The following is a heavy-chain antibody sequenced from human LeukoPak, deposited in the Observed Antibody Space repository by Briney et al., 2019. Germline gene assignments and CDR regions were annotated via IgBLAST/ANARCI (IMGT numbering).Heavy chain of an antibody. CDR2: IIPIFGTA. D-gene: IGHD6-13*01. Sequence: ASVKVSCKASGGTFSSYAISWVRQAPGQGLEWMGGIIPIFGTANYAQKFQGRVTITTDESTSTAYMGLSSLRSEDTAVYHCAETKVAAAGTSGWFDPWGQGTLVTVSS. CDR1: GGTFSSYA. V-gene: IGHV1-69*05. CDR3: AETKVAAAGTSGWFDP. J-gene: IGHJ5*02.